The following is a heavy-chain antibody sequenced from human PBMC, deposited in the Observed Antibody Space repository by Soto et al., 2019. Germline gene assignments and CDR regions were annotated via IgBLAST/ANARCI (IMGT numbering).Heavy chain of an antibody. CDR2: IYSGGST. CDR3: AVSGGTSYNFDY. V-gene: IGHV3-53*01. Sequence: PGGSLRLSCAASGFTVSSNYMSWVRQAPGKGLEWVSIIYSGGSTYYADSVKGRFTISRDNSKNSLYLQMNSLRAEDTAVYYCAVSGGTSYNFDYWGQGTLVTVSS. D-gene: IGHD3-10*01. CDR1: GFTVSSNY. J-gene: IGHJ4*02.